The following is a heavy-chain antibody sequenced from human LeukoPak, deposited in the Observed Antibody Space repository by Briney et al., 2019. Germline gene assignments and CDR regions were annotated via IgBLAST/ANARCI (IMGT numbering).Heavy chain of an antibody. V-gene: IGHV1-18*01. CDR2: VSTSNPHT. CDR1: GYTFTNYG. Sequence: ASVKVSCKTSGYTFTNYGISWVRQAPGQGLEWMGWVSTSNPHTNYAPKFRGRVIMTIDTSTTTAYLEMRSLTSDDTAVYYCARDRFLWGPRNWFDPWGPGTLVTVTS. J-gene: IGHJ5*02. D-gene: IGHD3-3*01. CDR3: ARDRFLWGPRNWFDP.